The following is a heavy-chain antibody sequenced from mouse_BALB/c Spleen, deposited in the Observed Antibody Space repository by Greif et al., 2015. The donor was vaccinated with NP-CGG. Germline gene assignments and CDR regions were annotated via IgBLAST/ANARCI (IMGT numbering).Heavy chain of an antibody. J-gene: IGHJ3*01. CDR2: ISPGNGDI. V-gene: IGHV1S53*02. CDR3: NGYYGSLAWFAY. D-gene: IGHD1-1*01. Sequence: VQLQESDAELVKPGASVKISCKASGYTFTDHAIHWVKQKPEQGLEWIGYISPGNGDIKYNEKFKGKATLTADKSSSTAYMQLNSLTSEDSAVYFCNGYYGSLAWFAYWGQGTLVTVSA. CDR1: GYTFTDHA.